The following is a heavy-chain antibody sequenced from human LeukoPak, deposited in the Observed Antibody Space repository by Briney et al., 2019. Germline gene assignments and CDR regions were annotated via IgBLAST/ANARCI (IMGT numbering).Heavy chain of an antibody. D-gene: IGHD4-17*01. Sequence: GGSLRLSCAASGFTFNRHWMSWVRQAPGKGLEWVAVISYDGSNKYYADSVKGRFTISRDNSKNTLYLQMNSLRAEDTAVYYCAREFRDYGGSDAFDIWGQGTMVTVSS. J-gene: IGHJ3*02. CDR3: AREFRDYGGSDAFDI. CDR2: ISYDGSNK. V-gene: IGHV3-30-3*01. CDR1: GFTFNRHW.